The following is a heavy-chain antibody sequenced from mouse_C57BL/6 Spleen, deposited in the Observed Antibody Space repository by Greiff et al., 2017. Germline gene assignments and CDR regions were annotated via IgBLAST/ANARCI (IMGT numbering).Heavy chain of an antibody. D-gene: IGHD3-2*02. Sequence: QVQLQQPGAELVRPGSSVKLSCKASGYTFTSYWMDWVKQRPGQGLEWIGNIYPSDSETHYNQKFKDKATLTVDKSSSTAYMQLSSLTSEASAVYYCARSKANWFAYWGQGTLVTVSA. V-gene: IGHV1-61*01. CDR1: GYTFTSYW. CDR3: ARSKANWFAY. J-gene: IGHJ3*01. CDR2: IYPSDSET.